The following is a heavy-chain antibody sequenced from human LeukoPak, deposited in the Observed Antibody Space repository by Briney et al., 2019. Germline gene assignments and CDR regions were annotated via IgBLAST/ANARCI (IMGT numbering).Heavy chain of an antibody. Sequence: GGSPTLSCAASGFSFDDFDMNWVRQAPGKGLEWVCGILWNGGRTGYADSVRGRFTVSKDYGKNALYLQMNSLRAEDTAFYYCARDKVGGTTSVDFDPWGQGTLVTVSS. J-gene: IGHJ5*02. CDR2: ILWNGGRT. CDR3: ARDKVGGTTSVDFDP. D-gene: IGHD1-26*01. CDR1: GFSFDDFD. V-gene: IGHV3-20*04.